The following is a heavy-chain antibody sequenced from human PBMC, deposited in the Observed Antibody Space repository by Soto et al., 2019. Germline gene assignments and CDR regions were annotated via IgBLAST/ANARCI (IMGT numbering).Heavy chain of an antibody. V-gene: IGHV1-69*06. CDR2: IIPIFGTA. CDR1: GGTFSSYA. Sequence: QVQLVQSGAEVKKPGSSVKVSCKTSGGTFSSYAINWVRQAPGQGLEWLGGIIPIFGTANYAQKFQGRITITADKSTNTDYMVLRSLRSDDTAVYYCASSPPPTVTMYARFFDLWGRGTLVTVSS. D-gene: IGHD4-17*01. CDR3: ASSPPPTVTMYARFFDL. J-gene: IGHJ2*01.